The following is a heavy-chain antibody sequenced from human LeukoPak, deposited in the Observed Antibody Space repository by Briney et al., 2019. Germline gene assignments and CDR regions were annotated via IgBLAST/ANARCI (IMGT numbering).Heavy chain of an antibody. Sequence: ASVKVSCKDSGYTFTSYGISWVRQAPGQGLEWMGWISAYNGNTNYAQKLQGRVTMTTDTSTSTAYMELRSLRSDDTAVYYCARAPYYYDSSGYYYWLDYWGQGTLVTVSS. V-gene: IGHV1-18*01. CDR2: ISAYNGNT. CDR1: GYTFTSYG. CDR3: ARAPYYYDSSGYYYWLDY. D-gene: IGHD3-22*01. J-gene: IGHJ4*02.